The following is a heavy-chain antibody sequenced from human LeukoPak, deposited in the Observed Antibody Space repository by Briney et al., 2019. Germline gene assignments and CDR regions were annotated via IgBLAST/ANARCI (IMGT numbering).Heavy chain of an antibody. CDR3: ARGGDSSGYYYLYWFDP. D-gene: IGHD3-22*01. CDR1: GGPFSGYY. Sequence: SETLSLTCAVYGGPFSGYYWSWIRQPPGKGLEWIGEINHSGSTNYNPSLKRRVTISVDTSKNQFSLKLSSVTAADTAVYYCARGGDSSGYYYLYWFDPWGQGTLVTVSS. CDR2: INHSGST. J-gene: IGHJ5*02. V-gene: IGHV4-34*01.